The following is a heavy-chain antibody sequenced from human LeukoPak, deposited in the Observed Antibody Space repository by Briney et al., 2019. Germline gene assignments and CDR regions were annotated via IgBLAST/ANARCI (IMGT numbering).Heavy chain of an antibody. V-gene: IGHV4-4*09. D-gene: IGHD3-22*01. J-gene: IGHJ6*03. CDR3: ARDLPSSGYSYYYYYMDV. CDR1: GGSISSYY. CDR2: IYTSGST. Sequence: SETLSLTCTVSGGSISSYYWSWIRQPPGKGLEWIGYIYTSGSTNYNPSLKSRVTISVDTSKNQFSLKLSSVTAADTAVYYCARDLPSSGYSYYYYYMDVWGKGTTVTVSS.